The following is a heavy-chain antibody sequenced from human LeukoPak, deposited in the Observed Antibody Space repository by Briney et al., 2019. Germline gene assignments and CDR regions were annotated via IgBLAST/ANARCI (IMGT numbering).Heavy chain of an antibody. Sequence: GASLRLSCAATGFTFSNYAMNWVRQAPGKGLEWVSAVSGSGGYTYYVDSVRGRFTISRDNSKNTLYLQLNSLTAEDTAVYYCAKARDIVVVPAAMCALDVWGQGTTVTVSS. CDR2: VSGSGGYT. D-gene: IGHD2-2*01. CDR3: AKARDIVVVPAAMCALDV. J-gene: IGHJ6*02. V-gene: IGHV3-23*01. CDR1: GFTFSNYA.